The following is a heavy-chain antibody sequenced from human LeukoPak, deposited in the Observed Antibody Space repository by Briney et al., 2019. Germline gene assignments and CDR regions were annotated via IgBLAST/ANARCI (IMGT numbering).Heavy chain of an antibody. CDR2: IHYSGRT. CDR3: ARNGDYVDS. Sequence: SETLSLTCTVSGGSISTSSYYWGWIRQPPAKGLEWIGTIHYSGRTYYNPSLKSRVTISVDTSKNQFSLKMSSVTAADTAMYYCARNGDYVDSWGQGTLVTVSS. D-gene: IGHD4-17*01. J-gene: IGHJ4*02. V-gene: IGHV4-39*01. CDR1: GGSISTSSYY.